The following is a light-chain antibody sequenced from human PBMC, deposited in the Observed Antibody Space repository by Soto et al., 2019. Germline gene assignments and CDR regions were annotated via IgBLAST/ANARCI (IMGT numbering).Light chain of an antibody. Sequence: QSVLTQPASVSGSHGQSITISCTGTSSDVGGYNYVSWYQQHPGKAPKLMIYEVSNRPSGVSNRFSGSKSGNTASLTISGLQAEDEADSYCSSYTSSSTRVFGGGTKVPVL. J-gene: IGLJ3*02. CDR3: SSYTSSSTRV. CDR2: EVS. V-gene: IGLV2-14*01. CDR1: SSDVGGYNY.